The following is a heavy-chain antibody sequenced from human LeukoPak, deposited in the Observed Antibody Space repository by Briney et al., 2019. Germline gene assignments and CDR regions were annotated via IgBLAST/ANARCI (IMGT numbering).Heavy chain of an antibody. CDR1: GFTFSSHG. CDR3: AKGGGVDY. CDR2: ISYDGSNK. D-gene: IGHD3-16*01. Sequence: GESLRLSCAASGFTFSSHGMHWVRQAPGKGLEWVAVISYDGSNKYYADSVKGRFTISRDNSKNTLYLQVNSLRAEDTAVYYCAKGGGVDYWGQGTLVTVSS. J-gene: IGHJ4*02. V-gene: IGHV3-30*18.